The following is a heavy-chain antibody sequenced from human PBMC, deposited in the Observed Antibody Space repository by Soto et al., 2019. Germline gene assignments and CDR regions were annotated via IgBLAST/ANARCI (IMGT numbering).Heavy chain of an antibody. D-gene: IGHD3-9*01. CDR3: AREYYDILTGYSSAYFQH. CDR1: GGTYSSYT. Sequence: RASVKVSCKASGGTYSSYTISWVRQAPGQGLEWMGRIIPMLGIANYAQKFQGRVTITADKSTSTAYMELSSLRSEDTAVYYCAREYYDILTGYSSAYFQHWGQGTLVTVSS. V-gene: IGHV1-69*04. J-gene: IGHJ1*01. CDR2: IIPMLGIA.